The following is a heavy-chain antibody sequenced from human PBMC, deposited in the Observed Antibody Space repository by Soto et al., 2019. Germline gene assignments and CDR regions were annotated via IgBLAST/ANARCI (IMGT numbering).Heavy chain of an antibody. CDR1: GGIFAAYA. CDR3: ARGPANPLAVAGLYWFDP. V-gene: IGHV1-69*13. J-gene: IGHJ5*02. Sequence: ASVKVSCKASGGIFAAYAFIWVRQAPGQGLEWMGTIIPIFGTTIYAQKFQGRVSITADESTTTAYMELTSLKASDTAMYYCARGPANPLAVAGLYWFDPWGQGTLVTVSS. D-gene: IGHD6-19*01. CDR2: IIPIFGTT.